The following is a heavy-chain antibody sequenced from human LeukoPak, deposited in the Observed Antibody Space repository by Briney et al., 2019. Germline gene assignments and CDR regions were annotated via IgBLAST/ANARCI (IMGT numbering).Heavy chain of an antibody. Sequence: SVKVSCKASGGTFSSYAISWVRQAPGQGLEWMGGIIPIFGTANYAQKSQGSVTITADESTSTAYMELSSLRSEDTAVYYCATGTPHYYDSSGYFLSGFDYWGQGTLVTVSS. D-gene: IGHD3-22*01. J-gene: IGHJ4*02. V-gene: IGHV1-69*13. CDR1: GGTFSSYA. CDR3: ATGTPHYYDSSGYFLSGFDY. CDR2: IIPIFGTA.